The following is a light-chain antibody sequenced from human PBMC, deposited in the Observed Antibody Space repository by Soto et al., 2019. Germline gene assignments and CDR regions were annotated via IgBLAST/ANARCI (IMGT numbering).Light chain of an antibody. CDR1: SSDVGGYNY. Sequence: QSALTQPASVSGSPGQSITISCTGTSSDVGGYNYVSWYQQHPGKAPKLMIYDVSNRPSGVSNRFSGSKSGNTASLTISGLQVEDEADYYCSSYTSSSTLDVFGTGTKVTV. V-gene: IGLV2-14*01. CDR2: DVS. J-gene: IGLJ1*01. CDR3: SSYTSSSTLDV.